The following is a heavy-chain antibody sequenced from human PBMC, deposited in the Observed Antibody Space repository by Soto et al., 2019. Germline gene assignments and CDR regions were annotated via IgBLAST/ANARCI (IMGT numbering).Heavy chain of an antibody. J-gene: IGHJ4*02. V-gene: IGHV1-8*01. CDR2: MNPNSGNT. CDR1: GYTFTSYD. CDR3: ARGRGDIVLMVYAKYFDY. D-gene: IGHD2-8*01. Sequence: QVQLVQSGAEVKKPGASVKVSCKASGYTFTSYDINWVRQATGQGLEWMGWMNPNSGNTGYAQKFQGRVTMTGNTSISTAYMALSSLRSEDTAVYYCARGRGDIVLMVYAKYFDYWGQGTLVTVSS.